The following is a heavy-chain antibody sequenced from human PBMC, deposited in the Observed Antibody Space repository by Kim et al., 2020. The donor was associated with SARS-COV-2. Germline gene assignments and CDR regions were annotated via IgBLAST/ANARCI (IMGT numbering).Heavy chain of an antibody. Sequence: GGSLRRSCAASGFTFSSYAMSWVRQAPGKGLEWVSAISGSGGSTYYADSVKGRFTISRDNSKNTLYLQMNSLRAEDTAVYYCAKVYGVLTFAPYFDYWGQGTLVTVSS. V-gene: IGHV3-23*01. D-gene: IGHD2-8*01. J-gene: IGHJ4*02. CDR3: AKVYGVLTFAPYFDY. CDR1: GFTFSSYA. CDR2: ISGSGGST.